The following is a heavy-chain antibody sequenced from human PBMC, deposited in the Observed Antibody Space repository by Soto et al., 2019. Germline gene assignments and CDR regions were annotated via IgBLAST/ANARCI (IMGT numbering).Heavy chain of an antibody. CDR1: GGSISSYY. D-gene: IGHD2-2*01. Sequence: SETLSLTCTVSGGSISSYYWSWIRQPPGKGLEWIGYIYYSGSTNYNPSLKSRVTISVDTSKNQFSLKLSSVTAADTAVYYCARELGRYQPIDFWGQGTLVTVSS. V-gene: IGHV4-59*01. CDR2: IYYSGST. J-gene: IGHJ4*02. CDR3: ARELGRYQPIDF.